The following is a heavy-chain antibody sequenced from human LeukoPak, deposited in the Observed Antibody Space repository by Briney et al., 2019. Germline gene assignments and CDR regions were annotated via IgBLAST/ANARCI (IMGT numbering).Heavy chain of an antibody. D-gene: IGHD4-17*01. Sequence: GASVKVSCKASGGAFSSYAISWVRQAPGQGLEWMGGIIPIFGTANYAQKFQGRVTITADESTSTAYMELSSLRSEDTAVYYCARDDYGDSALAYWGQGTLVTVSS. CDR1: GGAFSSYA. V-gene: IGHV1-69*13. J-gene: IGHJ4*02. CDR3: ARDDYGDSALAY. CDR2: IIPIFGTA.